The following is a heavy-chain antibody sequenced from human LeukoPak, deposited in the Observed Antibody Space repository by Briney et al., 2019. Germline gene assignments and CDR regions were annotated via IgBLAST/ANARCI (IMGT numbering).Heavy chain of an antibody. CDR3: ALGGYNPHYFDY. V-gene: IGHV4-59*06. CDR1: GGSISSYY. J-gene: IGHJ4*02. Sequence: PSETLSLTCTVSGGSISSYYWSWIRQHPGKGLEWIGYIYYSGSTYYNPSLKSRVTISVDTSKNQFSLKLSSVTAADTAVYYCALGGYNPHYFDYWGQGTLVTVSS. D-gene: IGHD5-12*01. CDR2: IYYSGST.